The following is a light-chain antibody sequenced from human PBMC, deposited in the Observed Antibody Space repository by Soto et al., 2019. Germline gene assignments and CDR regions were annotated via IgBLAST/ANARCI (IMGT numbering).Light chain of an antibody. Sequence: DIQMHQSPSAMSASVGDRVTITCRASQGISNYLAWFQQKPGKVPKRLIYAASSLQSGVPSRVSGRGSGTEFTLTLSSLQPEDLAPYDCLQHNTYPHTFGQGTKREIK. CDR3: LQHNTYPHT. J-gene: IGKJ2*01. V-gene: IGKV1-17*03. CDR2: AAS. CDR1: QGISNY.